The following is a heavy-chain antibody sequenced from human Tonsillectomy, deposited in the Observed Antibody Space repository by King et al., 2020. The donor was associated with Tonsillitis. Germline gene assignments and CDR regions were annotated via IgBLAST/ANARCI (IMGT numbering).Heavy chain of an antibody. D-gene: IGHD6-13*01. CDR2: IIHSGST. CDR3: ARGAKGAAAGTPWFDP. V-gene: IGHV4-34*01. J-gene: IGHJ5*02. Sequence: VQLQQWGAGLLKPSEPLSLSCAVYGGSFSDYYWSWIRQPPGKGLEWIGEIIHSGSTIYNPSLKSRVTISVDTSKNQFSLNLNSVTAADTAVYYCARGAKGAAAGTPWFDPWGQGTLVTVSS. CDR1: GGSFSDYY.